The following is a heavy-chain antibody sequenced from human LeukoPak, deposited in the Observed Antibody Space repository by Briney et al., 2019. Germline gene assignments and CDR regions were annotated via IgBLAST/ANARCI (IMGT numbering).Heavy chain of an antibody. CDR3: ARDRYYYDSSGYYKGNAFDI. CDR1: GGSISSYY. CDR2: IYTSGGT. Sequence: SSETLSLTCTVSGGSISSYYWSWIRQPAGKGLEWIGRIYTSGGTNYNPSLKSRVTMSVDTSKNQFSLKLSSVTAADTAVYYCARDRYYYDSSGYYKGNAFDIWGQGTMVTVSS. D-gene: IGHD3-22*01. V-gene: IGHV4-4*07. J-gene: IGHJ3*02.